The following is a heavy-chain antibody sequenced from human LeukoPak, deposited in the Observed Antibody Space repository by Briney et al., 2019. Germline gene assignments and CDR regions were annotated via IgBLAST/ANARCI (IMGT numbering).Heavy chain of an antibody. CDR1: GFTFSGSA. CDR2: IRSKANSYAT. V-gene: IGHV3-73*01. D-gene: IGHD4-23*01. CDR3: TIPRPDYGGNTCLDAFDI. Sequence: GGSLRLSCAASGFTFSGSAMHWVRQASGKGLEWVGRIRSKANSYATAYAASVKGRFTISRDDSKNTAYLQMNSLKTEDTAVYYCTIPRPDYGGNTCLDAFDIWGQGTMVTVSS. J-gene: IGHJ3*02.